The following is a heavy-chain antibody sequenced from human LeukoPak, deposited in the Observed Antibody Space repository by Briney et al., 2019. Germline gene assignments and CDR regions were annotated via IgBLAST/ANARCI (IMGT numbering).Heavy chain of an antibody. CDR3: TRPSRGAYCGGDCSDY. Sequence: PGGSLRLSCAASGVTFSGSGIHWVRQASGKGLEWVGRIRNKVNNYATAYAASVKGRFIISRDDSQNTAYLQMNSLKTEDTAVYYCTRPSRGAYCGGDCSDYWGQGTLVTVSS. CDR1: GVTFSGSG. V-gene: IGHV3-73*01. CDR2: IRNKVNNYAT. J-gene: IGHJ4*02. D-gene: IGHD2-21*01.